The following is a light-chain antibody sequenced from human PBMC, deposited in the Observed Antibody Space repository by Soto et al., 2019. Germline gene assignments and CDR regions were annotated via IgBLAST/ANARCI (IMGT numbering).Light chain of an antibody. Sequence: EIVLTQSPATLSLSPGERATLSCRASQSVAYTYLAWFQQKPGQAPMLLIYGASNSATGIPDRFSGSGSGTDFTLTISRLEPEDFAVYYCQQYGTSPFTFGPGTKVDIK. V-gene: IGKV3-20*01. CDR3: QQYGTSPFT. J-gene: IGKJ3*01. CDR1: QSVAYTY. CDR2: GAS.